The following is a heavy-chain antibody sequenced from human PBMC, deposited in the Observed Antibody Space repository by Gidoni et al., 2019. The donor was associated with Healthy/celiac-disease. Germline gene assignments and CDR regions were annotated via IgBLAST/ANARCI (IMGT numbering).Heavy chain of an antibody. D-gene: IGHD3-22*01. CDR3: TRPPYYYDSSGYDHYYGMDV. CDR1: GFPFRGSA. CDR2: IRSKANSYAT. Sequence: EVQRVESGGGLVQPGGSLNLSCAASGFPFRGSAMARVRQASGTGLEWVGRIRSKANSYATAYAASVKGRFTISRDDSKNTAYLQMNSLKTEDTAVYYCTRPPYYYDSSGYDHYYGMDVWGQGTTVTVSS. J-gene: IGHJ6*02. V-gene: IGHV3-73*02.